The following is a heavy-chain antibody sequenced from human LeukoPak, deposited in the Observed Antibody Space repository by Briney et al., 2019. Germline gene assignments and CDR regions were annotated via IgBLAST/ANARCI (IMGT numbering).Heavy chain of an antibody. J-gene: IGHJ4*02. Sequence: GGSLRLSCAASGFTFGTYWMHWLRQAPGKGLMWVSRINSGGSSTRYADSVEGRFTISRDNAKNTLFLQMNSLRAEDTAVYYCARSHTSYSSSWSFSYYFDYWGQGALVTVSS. CDR3: ARSHTSYSSSWSFSYYFDY. D-gene: IGHD6-13*01. V-gene: IGHV3-74*01. CDR1: GFTFGTYW. CDR2: INSGGSST.